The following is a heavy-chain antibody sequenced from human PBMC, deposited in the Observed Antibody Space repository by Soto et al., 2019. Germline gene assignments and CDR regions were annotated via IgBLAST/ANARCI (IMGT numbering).Heavy chain of an antibody. J-gene: IGHJ5*02. V-gene: IGHV3-21*01. CDR1: GFTFSSYS. D-gene: IGHD1-26*01. Sequence: PGGSLRLSCAASGFTFSSYSMNWVRQAPGKGLEWVSSISSSSSYIYYADSVKGRFTISGDNAKNSLYLQMNSLRAEDTAVYYCARGRWELHPDWFDPWGQGTLVTVSS. CDR2: ISSSSSYI. CDR3: ARGRWELHPDWFDP.